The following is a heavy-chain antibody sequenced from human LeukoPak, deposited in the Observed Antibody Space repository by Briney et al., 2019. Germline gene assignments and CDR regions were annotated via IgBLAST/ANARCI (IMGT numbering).Heavy chain of an antibody. CDR2: MNPNSGNT. Sequence: GASVKVSCKASGCTFTSYDINWVRQATGQGLEWMGWMNPNSGNTGYAQKFQGRVTMTRNTSISTAYMELSSLRSEDTAVYYCARGQAGTLDFDYWGQGTLVTVSS. J-gene: IGHJ4*02. D-gene: IGHD1-1*01. CDR3: ARGQAGTLDFDY. CDR1: GCTFTSYD. V-gene: IGHV1-8*01.